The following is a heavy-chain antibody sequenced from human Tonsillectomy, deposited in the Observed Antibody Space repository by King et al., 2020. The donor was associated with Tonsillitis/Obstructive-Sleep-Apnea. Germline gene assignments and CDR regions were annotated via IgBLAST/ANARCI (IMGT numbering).Heavy chain of an antibody. CDR2: ISSSSSTI. J-gene: IGHJ4*02. V-gene: IGHV3-48*02. D-gene: IGHD3-3*01. CDR3: ARDFPANDFWSGYPTCLDY. Sequence: DVQLVESGGGLVQPGGSLSLSCAASGFTFSSYSMNWVRQAPGKGLEWVSYISSSSSTIYYADSVKGRFTISRDNAKNSLYLQMNSLRDEDTAVYYCARDFPANDFWSGYPTCLDYWGQGTLVTVSS. CDR1: GFTFSSYS.